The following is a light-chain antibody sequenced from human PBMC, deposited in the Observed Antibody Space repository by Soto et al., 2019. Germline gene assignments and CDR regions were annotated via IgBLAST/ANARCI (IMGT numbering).Light chain of an antibody. CDR1: SSDIGNYNY. CDR3: SSYTSSSTLFV. V-gene: IGLV2-14*01. Sequence: SVLTQPASVSGSPGQSITISCTGTSSDIGNYNYVSWFQQHPGKAPKLMIYDVRNRPSGVSNRFSGSKSGNTASLTISGLQAEDEADYYCSSYTSSSTLFVFGTGTKVTVL. J-gene: IGLJ1*01. CDR2: DVR.